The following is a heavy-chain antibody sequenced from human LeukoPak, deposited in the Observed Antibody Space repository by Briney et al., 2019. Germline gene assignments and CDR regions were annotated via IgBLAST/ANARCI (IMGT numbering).Heavy chain of an antibody. CDR1: GFKLSSYY. CDR3: ARTTMETQYFDR. Sequence: GGSLRLACAASGFKLSSYYMDWVRQGPGKGLVWVSRLKSDGSSTKYADSVQGRFTISRDDAKNTLYLQITSVRVEDAAVYYCARTTMETQYFDRWGQGTLVTVSS. CDR2: LKSDGSST. V-gene: IGHV3-74*03. D-gene: IGHD1-1*01. J-gene: IGHJ4*02.